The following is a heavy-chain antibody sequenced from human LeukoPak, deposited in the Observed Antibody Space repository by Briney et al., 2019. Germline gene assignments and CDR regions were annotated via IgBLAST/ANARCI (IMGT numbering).Heavy chain of an antibody. Sequence: PSETLSLTCAVYGGSFSQYYWSWMRQPPGKGLEWIGEINYSGGNNYNPSLKSRLTISVDTSKTQFSLKLSSVTAADTAVYYCARVSPEYYYDSSGALVGAFDIWGQGTMVTVSS. V-gene: IGHV4-34*01. CDR3: ARVSPEYYYDSSGALVGAFDI. CDR2: INYSGGN. CDR1: GGSFSQYY. D-gene: IGHD3-22*01. J-gene: IGHJ3*02.